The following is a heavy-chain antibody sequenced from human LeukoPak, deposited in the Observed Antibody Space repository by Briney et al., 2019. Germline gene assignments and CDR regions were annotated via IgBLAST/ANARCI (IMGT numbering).Heavy chain of an antibody. CDR3: ARDGNYDILTGYVYYFDY. J-gene: IGHJ4*02. CDR1: GFTFSSYA. V-gene: IGHV3-30*04. CDR2: ISYDGSNK. Sequence: GGSLRLSCAASGFTFSSYAMHWVRQAPGKGLEWVAVISYDGSNKYYADSVKGRFTISRDNSKNTLYLQMNSLRAEDTAVYYCARDGNYDILTGYVYYFDYWGQGTLVTVSS. D-gene: IGHD3-9*01.